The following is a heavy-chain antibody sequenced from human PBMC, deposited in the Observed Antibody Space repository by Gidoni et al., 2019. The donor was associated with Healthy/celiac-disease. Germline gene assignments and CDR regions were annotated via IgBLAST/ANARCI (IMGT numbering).Heavy chain of an antibody. CDR1: GFTFSNAW. J-gene: IGHJ4*02. Sequence: EVQLVESGGGLVKPGGSLRLSCAASGFTFSNAWMSWVRQAPGKGLEWVARIKSKTDGGTTDYAAPLKGRFTISRDDSKNTLYLQMNSLKTEDTAVYYCTTRIAVSGIGWGQGTLVTVSS. D-gene: IGHD6-19*01. V-gene: IGHV3-15*01. CDR3: TTRIAVSGIG. CDR2: IKSKTDGGTT.